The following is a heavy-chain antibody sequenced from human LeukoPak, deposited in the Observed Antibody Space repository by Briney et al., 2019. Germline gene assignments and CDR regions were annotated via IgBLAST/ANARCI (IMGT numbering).Heavy chain of an antibody. J-gene: IGHJ4*02. CDR3: ARYSSTQLFDY. CDR1: VYTFTSNG. Sequence: GASVTVSCKASVYTFTSNGFSWGRKPPGQGLEWMGCISAYNGNTNYAQKLQGRVTMTTDTSTSTAYMELRSLRSDDTAVYYCARYSSTQLFDYWGQGTLVTVSS. CDR2: ISAYNGNT. V-gene: IGHV1-18*01. D-gene: IGHD6-13*01.